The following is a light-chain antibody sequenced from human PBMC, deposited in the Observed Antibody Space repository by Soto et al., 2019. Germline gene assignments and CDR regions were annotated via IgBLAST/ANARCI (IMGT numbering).Light chain of an antibody. J-gene: IGKJ4*01. CDR1: QSVRSS. CDR2: DAS. Sequence: EFVLTQSPATLSLSPGERATLSCRASQSVRSSLAWYQQKPGQAPRLLIYDASNRVTGIPARFSGSGSGTDFTLTITSLEPEDFAVYYCQQRSSWLLTFGGGTKVEIK. CDR3: QQRSSWLLT. V-gene: IGKV3-11*01.